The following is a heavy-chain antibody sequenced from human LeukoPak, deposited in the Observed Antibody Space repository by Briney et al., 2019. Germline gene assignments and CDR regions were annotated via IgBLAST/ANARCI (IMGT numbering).Heavy chain of an antibody. CDR1: GFTFSSYE. V-gene: IGHV3-48*03. Sequence: GGSLRLSSAASGFTFSSYEMNWVRQAPGKGLEWVSYISSSGSTIYYADSVKGRFTISRDNAKNSLYLQMNSLRAEDTAVYYCARHQTLLISGSTTWDAFDIWGQGTMVTVSS. CDR3: ARHQTLLISGSTTWDAFDI. J-gene: IGHJ3*02. CDR2: ISSSGSTI. D-gene: IGHD1-26*01.